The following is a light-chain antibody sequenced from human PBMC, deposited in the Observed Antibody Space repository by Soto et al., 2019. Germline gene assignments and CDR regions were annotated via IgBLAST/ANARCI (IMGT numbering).Light chain of an antibody. Sequence: EIVMTHSPATLAVSPGEGATLSRSASQSVSSNLAWYQQKPGQAPRLLIYGASTRATGIPARFSGSGSGTEFTLTISSLQSEDFAVYYCQQYNNWPPITFGQGTRLEIK. CDR1: QSVSSN. CDR2: GAS. V-gene: IGKV3D-15*01. CDR3: QQYNNWPPIT. J-gene: IGKJ5*01.